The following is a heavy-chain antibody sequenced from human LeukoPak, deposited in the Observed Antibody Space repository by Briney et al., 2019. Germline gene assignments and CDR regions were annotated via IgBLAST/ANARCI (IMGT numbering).Heavy chain of an antibody. Sequence: PGGSLRLSCAASGFTFSSYAMHWVRQAPGKGLEWVAVISYDGSNKYYADAVKGRFTISRDNSKNTLYLQMNSLRAEDTAVYYCALAPLIAAAATDWYFDLWGRGTLVTVSS. V-gene: IGHV3-30-3*01. CDR2: ISYDGSNK. CDR1: GFTFSSYA. D-gene: IGHD6-13*01. CDR3: ALAPLIAAAATDWYFDL. J-gene: IGHJ2*01.